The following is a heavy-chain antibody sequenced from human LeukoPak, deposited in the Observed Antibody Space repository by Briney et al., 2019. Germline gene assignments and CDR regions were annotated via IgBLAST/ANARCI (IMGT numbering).Heavy chain of an antibody. CDR3: ARSLSPAVGGKYYYFYGMDV. D-gene: IGHD3-3*01. J-gene: IGHJ6*02. Sequence: PSDTLSLTCTVSGGSVSSDTYYWSWIRQPPGKGLEWIGYIYYRGSTNYNPSLKSRVTVSVDTSKNHFSLKLTSATAADTAVYYCARSLSPAVGGKYYYFYGMDVWGQGTTVTVSS. CDR1: GGSVSSDTYY. CDR2: IYYRGST. V-gene: IGHV4-61*03.